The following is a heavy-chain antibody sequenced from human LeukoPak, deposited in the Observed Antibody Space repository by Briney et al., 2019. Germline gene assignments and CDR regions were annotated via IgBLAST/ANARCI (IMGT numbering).Heavy chain of an antibody. CDR2: IYSGGST. J-gene: IGHJ4*02. CDR3: ARLVGSRSCSGGTCYSDY. V-gene: IGHV3-66*01. CDR1: GFTVSSNY. D-gene: IGHD2-15*01. Sequence: PGGSLRLSCAASGFTVSSNYMGWVRQAPGKGLEWVSVIYSGGSTYYADSVKGRFTISRDNSKNTLYLQMNSLRAEDTAVYYCARLVGSRSCSGGTCYSDYWGQGTLVTVSS.